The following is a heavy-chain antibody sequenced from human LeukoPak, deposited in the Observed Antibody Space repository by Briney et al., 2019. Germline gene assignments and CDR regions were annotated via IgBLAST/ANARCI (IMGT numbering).Heavy chain of an antibody. D-gene: IGHD3-10*01. CDR1: GFTFSNYE. CDR3: SRDMVVHSPRIFDS. CDR2: INTGGGT. V-gene: IGHV3-48*03. Sequence: GGSHILSCAASGFTFSNYEMNWVRQDPGKGLEWVAYINTGGGTLYADSVKGRFTISRDNVKSSLFLQMNSLRAEDTAIYYCSRDMVVHSPRIFDSWGLGTLVTVSS. J-gene: IGHJ4*02.